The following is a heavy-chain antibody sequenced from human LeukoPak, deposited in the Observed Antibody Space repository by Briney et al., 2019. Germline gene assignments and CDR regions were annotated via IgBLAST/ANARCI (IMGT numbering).Heavy chain of an antibody. D-gene: IGHD3-10*01. J-gene: IGHJ4*02. V-gene: IGHV3-7*01. CDR2: IRPDGSEK. CDR1: GFTFSTYA. CDR3: ARLSAMVRGPEDIFYFEY. Sequence: AGGSLRLSCAASGFTFSTYAMSWVRQAPGKGLEGVANIRPDGSEKYYVDSVKGRFTISRDIAKQSVFSQMTSLRVEDTAVYYCARLSAMVRGPEDIFYFEYWGLGTLVTVSS.